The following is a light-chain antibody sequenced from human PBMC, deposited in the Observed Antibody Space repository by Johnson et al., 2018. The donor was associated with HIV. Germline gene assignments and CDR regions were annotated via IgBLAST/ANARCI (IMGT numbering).Light chain of an antibody. Sequence: QSVLTQPPSVSAAPGQKVTISCSGSSSNIGNNYVSWYQQLPGTAPKLLIYDNNKRPSGIPDRFSGSKSGTSATLGITGLQTGDGADYYCGTWDSSLSVVYVFGSGTKVTVL. V-gene: IGLV1-51*01. J-gene: IGLJ1*01. CDR1: SSNIGNNY. CDR3: GTWDSSLSVVYV. CDR2: DNN.